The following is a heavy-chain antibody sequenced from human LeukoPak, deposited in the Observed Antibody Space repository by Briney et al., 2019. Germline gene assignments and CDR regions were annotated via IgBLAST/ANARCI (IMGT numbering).Heavy chain of an antibody. D-gene: IGHD2-2*01. J-gene: IGHJ4*02. CDR3: ARVLVVVPAELIDY. V-gene: IGHV3-21*01. Sequence: PGGSLRLSCAASGFIFNTYSMNWVRQAPGKGLEWVSSISSSSTYIYYADSVKGRFAISRDNAKNSLYLQMSSLRAEDTAVYYCARVLVVVPAELIDYWGQGTLVTVSS. CDR1: GFIFNTYS. CDR2: ISSSSTYI.